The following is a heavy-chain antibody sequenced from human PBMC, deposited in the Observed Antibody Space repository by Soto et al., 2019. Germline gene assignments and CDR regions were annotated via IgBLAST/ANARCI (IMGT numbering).Heavy chain of an antibody. CDR1: GFTFRNYA. D-gene: IGHD3-22*01. Sequence: QVHLVESGGGVVQPGKSLRLSCAASGFTFRNYAMHWVRQVRQAPGQGLEWVAVISYDGSNQFYADSVKGRFTISRDDSMNTLYLQMNSLRADDTAVYYCARDDYASTGRNSGFDYWGQGTLVTVSS. CDR2: ISYDGSNQ. J-gene: IGHJ4*02. V-gene: IGHV3-30-3*01. CDR3: ARDDYASTGRNSGFDY.